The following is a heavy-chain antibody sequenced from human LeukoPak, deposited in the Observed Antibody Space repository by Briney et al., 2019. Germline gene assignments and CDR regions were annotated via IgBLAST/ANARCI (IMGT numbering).Heavy chain of an antibody. V-gene: IGHV3-7*01. CDR3: ARVGSYGGITFDY. Sequence: GGSLRHSCAASRFTFSSYWMSWVRQAPGKGLEWVANIKQDGSEKYYVDSVKGRFTISRDNAKNSLYLQMNSLRAEDTAVYYCARVGSYGGITFDYWGQGTLVTVSS. D-gene: IGHD4-23*01. CDR2: IKQDGSEK. CDR1: RFTFSSYW. J-gene: IGHJ4*02.